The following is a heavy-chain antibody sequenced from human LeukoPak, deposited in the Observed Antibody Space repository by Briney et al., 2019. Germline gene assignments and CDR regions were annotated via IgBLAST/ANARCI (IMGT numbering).Heavy chain of an antibody. CDR2: IYYTGNT. CDR3: AREKGYGSGSYWAFDI. D-gene: IGHD3-10*01. CDR1: GGSISGYY. V-gene: IGHV4-59*01. Sequence: PSETLSLTCTVSGGSISGYYWSWIRQPPGKGLEWLGFIYYTGNTKYNPSLNSRLTMSVDTSRNQFSLRLSSVTAADTAVYYCAREKGYGSGSYWAFDIWGQGTMVTVSS. J-gene: IGHJ3*02.